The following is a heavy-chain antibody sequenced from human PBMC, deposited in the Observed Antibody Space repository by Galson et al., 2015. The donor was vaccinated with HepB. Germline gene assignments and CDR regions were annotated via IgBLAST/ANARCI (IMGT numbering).Heavy chain of an antibody. V-gene: IGHV4-39*07. CDR3: AREDASCISSSCYHDAFDI. J-gene: IGHJ3*02. CDR2: IKHSGKT. CDR1: GGSISSSSYY. D-gene: IGHD2-2*01. Sequence: SETLSLTCTVSGGSISSSSYYWIWIRHLPGKGLEWIGEIKHSGKTSYNPSLKSRLIISIDTSNKRFSLKLRSVTAADTAVYYCAREDASCISSSCYHDAFDIWGQGTRVTVSS.